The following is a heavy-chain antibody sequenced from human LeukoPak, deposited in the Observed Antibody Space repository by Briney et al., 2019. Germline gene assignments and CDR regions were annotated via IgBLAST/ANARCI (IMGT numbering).Heavy chain of an antibody. CDR1: GFTFRSAW. CDR3: ARKPGAMAFDY. J-gene: IGHJ4*02. V-gene: IGHV3-15*01. CDR2: IQSNIDGGTT. Sequence: GGSLRLSCAASGFTFRSAWMNWVRQAPGKGLEWVGRIQSNIDGGTTDYAAPVKGRFTISRDDSKNTLYLQMNSLKMEDTAVYYCARKPGAMAFDYWGQGTLVTVSS. D-gene: IGHD5-18*01.